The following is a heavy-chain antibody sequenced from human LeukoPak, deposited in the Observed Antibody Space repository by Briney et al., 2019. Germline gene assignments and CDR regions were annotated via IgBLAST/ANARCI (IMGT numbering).Heavy chain of an antibody. V-gene: IGHV1-69*13. CDR2: IIPIFGTA. CDR3: ARGPGYCSSTSCYNYYYYYYMDV. D-gene: IGHD2-2*02. CDR1: GGTFSSYA. Sequence: ASVKVSCKASGGTFSSYAISWLRQAPGQGLEWMGGIIPIFGTANYAQKFQGRVTITADESTSTPYMELSSLRSEDTDVYYCARGPGYCSSTSCYNYYYYYYMDVWGKGTTVTVSS. J-gene: IGHJ6*03.